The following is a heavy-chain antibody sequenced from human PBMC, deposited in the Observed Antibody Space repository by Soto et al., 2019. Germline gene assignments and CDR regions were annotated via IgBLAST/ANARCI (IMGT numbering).Heavy chain of an antibody. D-gene: IGHD6-13*01. CDR2: ISAGGAGT. V-gene: IGHV3-23*01. CDR3: AKGSNSSWEFFDS. Sequence: GGSLRLSCAASGFTFSNCAMSWVRQAPGKGLEWVSIISAGGAGTHYADSVKGRFTISRDNSKNTLYLQMNSLRAEDTAVYYCAKGSNSSWEFFDSWGQGTLVTVSS. CDR1: GFTFSNCA. J-gene: IGHJ4*02.